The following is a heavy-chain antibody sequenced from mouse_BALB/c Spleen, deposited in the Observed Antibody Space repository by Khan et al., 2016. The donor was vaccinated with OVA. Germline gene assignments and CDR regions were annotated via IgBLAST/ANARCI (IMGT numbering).Heavy chain of an antibody. CDR3: TRGSYGLAY. D-gene: IGHD2-12*01. J-gene: IGHJ3*01. CDR1: GYTFTSYW. V-gene: IGHV1S22*01. CDR2: IYPGSGST. Sequence: LKESGSELVRPGASVKLSCKASGYTFTSYWMHWVKQRPGQGLEWIGDIYPGSGSTNYDEKFKSKATLTVDTSSSTAYMQLSSLTSEDSAVYYCTRGSYGLAYWGQGTLVTVSA.